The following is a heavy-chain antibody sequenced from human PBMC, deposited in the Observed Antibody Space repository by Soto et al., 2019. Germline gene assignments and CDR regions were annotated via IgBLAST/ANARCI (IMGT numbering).Heavy chain of an antibody. Sequence: QVQLVQSGAEVKKPGSSVTVSCKASGGTFSSYAISWVRQAPGQGLEWMGGIIPIFGTANYAQKFQGRVTITADESTSTAYRELSSLRSEDTAVYYCAREQPGYSSSWYGDWFDPWGQGTLVTVSS. J-gene: IGHJ5*02. CDR3: AREQPGYSSSWYGDWFDP. CDR1: GGTFSSYA. CDR2: IIPIFGTA. D-gene: IGHD6-13*01. V-gene: IGHV1-69*01.